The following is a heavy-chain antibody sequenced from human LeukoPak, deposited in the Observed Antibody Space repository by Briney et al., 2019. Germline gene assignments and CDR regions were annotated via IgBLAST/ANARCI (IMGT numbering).Heavy chain of an antibody. CDR1: GFTFSSYG. V-gene: IGHV3-33*01. D-gene: IGHD6-19*01. CDR3: ARDRSSGWPKYYFDY. CDR2: IWYDGSNK. J-gene: IGHJ4*02. Sequence: GSLRLSCAASGFTFSSYGMHWVRQAPGKGLEWVAVIWYDGSNKYYADSVKGRFTISRDNSKNTLYLQMNSLRAEDTAVYYCARDRSSGWPKYYFDYWGQGTLVTVSS.